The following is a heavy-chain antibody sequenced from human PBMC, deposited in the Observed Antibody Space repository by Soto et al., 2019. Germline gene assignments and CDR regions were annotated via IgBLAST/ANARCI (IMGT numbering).Heavy chain of an antibody. CDR3: AKWEGLGSGTSLGWFDS. CDR1: DFSFRRYG. J-gene: IGHJ5*01. CDR2: ISYDGNNK. Sequence: QLVESGGGVVQPGRSLRLSCVASDFSFRRYGMHWVRQAPGKGLEWMAVISYDGNNKYCADSVKGRFTISRDNSKNTLYLQMNSLRPEDTAVYYCAKWEGLGSGTSLGWFDSWGQGTLVTVSS. V-gene: IGHV3-30*18. D-gene: IGHD1-7*01.